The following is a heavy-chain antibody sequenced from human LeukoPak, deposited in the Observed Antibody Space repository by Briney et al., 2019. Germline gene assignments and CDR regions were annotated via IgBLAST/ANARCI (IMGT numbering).Heavy chain of an antibody. CDR1: GFTFSTYA. CDR3: ARYCSGVSCYSGYDY. J-gene: IGHJ4*02. CDR2: ISTNGGGT. Sequence: GGSLRLSCAASGFTFSTYAMHWVRQTPGKGLEYVSGISTNGGGTYCANSVKGRFTISRDNSKNTLYLQMGSLRAEDMAVYYCARYCSGVSCYSGYDYWGQGTLVTVSS. D-gene: IGHD2-15*01. V-gene: IGHV3-64*01.